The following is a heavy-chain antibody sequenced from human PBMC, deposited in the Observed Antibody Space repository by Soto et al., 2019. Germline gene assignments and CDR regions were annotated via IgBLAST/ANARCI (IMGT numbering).Heavy chain of an antibody. CDR2: IYYSGST. Sequence: SETLSLTCTVSCGSISSSSYYWGWIRQPPGKGLEWIGSIYYSGSTYYNPSLKSRVTISVDTSKNQFSLKLSSVTAADTAVYYCARHQTLELTYYYYYMDVWGKGTTVTVSS. CDR3: ARHQTLELTYYYYYMDV. J-gene: IGHJ6*03. V-gene: IGHV4-39*01. CDR1: CGSISSSSYY. D-gene: IGHD1-7*01.